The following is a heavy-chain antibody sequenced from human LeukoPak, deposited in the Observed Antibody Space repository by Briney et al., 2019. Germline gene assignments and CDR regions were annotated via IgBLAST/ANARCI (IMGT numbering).Heavy chain of an antibody. D-gene: IGHD6-6*01. J-gene: IGHJ4*02. V-gene: IGHV3-64*01. Sequence: GGSLRLSCAASGFTFSSYAMYWVRQAPGKGLECVSTISSNGGSTSYANSVKGRFTISGDNSKNTLYLQMGSLRADDMAVYYCATSSLDYWGQGTLVTVSS. CDR3: ATSSLDY. CDR2: ISSNGGST. CDR1: GFTFSSYA.